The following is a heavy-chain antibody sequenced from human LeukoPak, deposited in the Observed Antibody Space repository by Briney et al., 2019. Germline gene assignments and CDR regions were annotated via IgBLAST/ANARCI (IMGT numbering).Heavy chain of an antibody. V-gene: IGHV5-51*01. J-gene: IGHJ4*02. Sequence: GESLKISCKGSGYSFTSYWIGWVRQMPGKGLEWMGIIYPGDSDTRCSPSFQGQVTISADKSISTAYLQWSSLKASDTAMYYCARLIAGYCSSTSCVYFDYWGQGTLVTVSS. D-gene: IGHD2-2*01. CDR3: ARLIAGYCSSTSCVYFDY. CDR1: GYSFTSYW. CDR2: IYPGDSDT.